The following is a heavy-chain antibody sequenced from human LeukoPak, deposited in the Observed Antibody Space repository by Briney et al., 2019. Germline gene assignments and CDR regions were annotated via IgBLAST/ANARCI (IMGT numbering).Heavy chain of an antibody. V-gene: IGHV3-30*03. Sequence: GGSLRLSCAASGFTFSSYGMHWVRQAPGKGLEWAAGISHDGNTKFYADSVKGRFTISRDNSNSTLYLQMNSLRPEDTAVYYCARERYDFWSGYFEGGAFDIWGQGTMVTVSS. CDR1: GFTFSSYG. CDR2: ISHDGNTK. J-gene: IGHJ3*02. CDR3: ARERYDFWSGYFEGGAFDI. D-gene: IGHD3-3*01.